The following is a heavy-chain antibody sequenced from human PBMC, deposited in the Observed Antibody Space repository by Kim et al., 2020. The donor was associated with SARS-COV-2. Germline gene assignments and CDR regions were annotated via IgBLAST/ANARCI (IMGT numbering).Heavy chain of an antibody. Sequence: ADSVTGRFTSSRDHAKNTLYLQMNSLRAEDTAVYYCAKDSQLWLRNCFDYWGQGTLVTVSS. V-gene: IGHV3-23*01. CDR3: AKDSQLWLRNCFDY. J-gene: IGHJ4*02. D-gene: IGHD5-18*01.